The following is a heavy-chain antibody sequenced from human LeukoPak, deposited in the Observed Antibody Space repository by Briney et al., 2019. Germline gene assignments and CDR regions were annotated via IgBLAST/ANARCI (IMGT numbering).Heavy chain of an antibody. CDR3: ARCYCSSTSCPFDY. V-gene: IGHV1-8*01. CDR2: MNPNSGNT. CDR1: GYTYTSYD. D-gene: IGHD2-2*01. J-gene: IGHJ4*02. Sequence: ASVKVSCKASGYTYTSYDINWVRQATGQGLAWMGWMNPNSGNTGYAQKFQGRVTMTRNTSISTAYMELSSLRSEDTAVYYCARCYCSSTSCPFDYWGQGTLVTVSS.